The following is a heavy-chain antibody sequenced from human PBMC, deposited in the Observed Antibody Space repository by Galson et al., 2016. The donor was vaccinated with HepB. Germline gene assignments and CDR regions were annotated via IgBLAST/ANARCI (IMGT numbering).Heavy chain of an antibody. J-gene: IGHJ4*02. CDR2: ISAYSGNT. D-gene: IGHD3-22*01. CDR3: AREGREPYDSSGYYFDY. Sequence: SVKVSCKASGYTFTSYYMHWVRQAPGQGLEWMGRISAYSGNTNYAQKLQGRVTMTTDTSTSTAYMELRSLRSDDTAVYYCAREGREPYDSSGYYFDYWGQGTLVTVSS. V-gene: IGHV1-18*04. CDR1: GYTFTSYY.